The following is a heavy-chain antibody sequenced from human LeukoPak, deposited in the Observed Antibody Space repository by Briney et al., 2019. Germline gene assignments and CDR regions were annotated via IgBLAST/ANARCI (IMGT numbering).Heavy chain of an antibody. D-gene: IGHD3-10*01. V-gene: IGHV1-46*01. CDR2: INPSGGST. CDR1: GYTFTSYY. Sequence: GASVKVSCKASGYTFTSYYMHWVRQAPGQGLEWMGIINPSGGSTSYAQKFQGRVTMTEDTSTDTAYMELSSLRSEDTAVYYCAAHAVYGSGSLLIDYWGQGTLVTVSS. J-gene: IGHJ4*02. CDR3: AAHAVYGSGSLLIDY.